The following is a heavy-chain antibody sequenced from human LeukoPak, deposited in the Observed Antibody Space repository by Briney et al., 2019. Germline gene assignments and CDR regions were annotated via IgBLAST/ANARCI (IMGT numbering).Heavy chain of an antibody. Sequence: PSETLSLTCTVSGGSISSGSYYWSWIRQPAGKGLEWIGRIYTSGSTNYNPSLKSRVTISVDTSKNQFSLKLSSVTAADTAVYYCARDSRVGSSWYYWFDPWGQGTLVTVSS. V-gene: IGHV4-61*02. J-gene: IGHJ5*02. CDR2: IYTSGST. D-gene: IGHD6-13*01. CDR3: ARDSRVGSSWYYWFDP. CDR1: GGSISSGSYY.